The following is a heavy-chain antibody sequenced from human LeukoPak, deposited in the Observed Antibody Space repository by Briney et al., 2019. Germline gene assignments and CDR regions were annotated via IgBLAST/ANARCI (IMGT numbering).Heavy chain of an antibody. Sequence: SETLSLTCTVSGGSISSGGYYWSWIRQPPGKGLEWIGYIYHSGSTYYNPSLKSRVTISVDRSKNQFSLKLSSVTAADTAVYYCARSTAMVSFSSGWHFDYWGQGTLVTVSS. J-gene: IGHJ4*02. CDR1: GGSISSGGYY. V-gene: IGHV4-30-2*01. D-gene: IGHD5-18*01. CDR3: ARSTAMVSFSSGWHFDY. CDR2: IYHSGST.